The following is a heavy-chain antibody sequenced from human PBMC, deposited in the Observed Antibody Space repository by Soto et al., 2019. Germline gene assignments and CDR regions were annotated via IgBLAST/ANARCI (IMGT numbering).Heavy chain of an antibody. CDR1: GGSISSSSYY. Sequence: QLQLQESGPGLVKPSETLSLTCIVSGGSISSSSYYWGWIRQPPGKGLEWIGSIYYSGSTYYNPSLKSRVTISVDTSKNQFSLKLNSVTAADTAVYYCARRGYSSSRFDYWGQGTLVTVSS. D-gene: IGHD6-6*01. CDR3: ARRGYSSSRFDY. V-gene: IGHV4-39*01. J-gene: IGHJ4*02. CDR2: IYYSGST.